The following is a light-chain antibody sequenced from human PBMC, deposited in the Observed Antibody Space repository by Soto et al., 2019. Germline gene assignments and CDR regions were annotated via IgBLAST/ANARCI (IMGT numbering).Light chain of an antibody. CDR1: QSVSINY. J-gene: IGKJ1*01. Sequence: EIVLTQSPGTLSLSPGERATFSCRASQSVSINYLAWYQQKPGQAPRLLIYGAFKRATGIPDRFSGSGSGTDFTLTISRMEPEDFEVYCCQQYGSSPRTFGQGTKVDIK. CDR2: GAF. V-gene: IGKV3-20*01. CDR3: QQYGSSPRT.